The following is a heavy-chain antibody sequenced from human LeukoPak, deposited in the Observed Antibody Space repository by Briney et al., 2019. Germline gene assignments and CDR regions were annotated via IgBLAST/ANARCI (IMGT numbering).Heavy chain of an antibody. CDR2: ISWNSGSI. Sequence: GGSLRLSCAASGFTFDDYAMHWVRQAPGKGLEGVSGISWNSGSIGYADSVKGRFTISRDNAKNSLYLQMNSLRAEDTALYYCAKGPGACYYCYGMDVWGQGTTVTVSS. V-gene: IGHV3-9*01. J-gene: IGHJ6*02. CDR1: GFTFDDYA. CDR3: AKGPGACYYCYGMDV.